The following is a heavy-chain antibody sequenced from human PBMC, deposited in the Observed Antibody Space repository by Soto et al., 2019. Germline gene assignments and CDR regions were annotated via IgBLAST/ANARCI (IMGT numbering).Heavy chain of an antibody. CDR2: ISGSGDST. Sequence: EVQLLDSGGGLVQPGGSLRLSCAASGFTFSNYAMSWVRQAPGKGLEWVSGISGSGDSTYYVDYVKGRFIISRDKSKNTLSLKMNSLRAEDTAVYYCAKSAGSWYYYYYMDVWGKGTTVTVSS. V-gene: IGHV3-23*01. CDR3: AKSAGSWYYYYYMDV. D-gene: IGHD3-10*01. J-gene: IGHJ6*03. CDR1: GFTFSNYA.